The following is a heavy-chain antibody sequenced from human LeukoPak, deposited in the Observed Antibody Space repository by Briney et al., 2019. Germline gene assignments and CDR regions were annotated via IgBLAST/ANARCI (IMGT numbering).Heavy chain of an antibody. CDR3: AKDSGDGRESYKYHFDY. CDR2: INSDGSST. D-gene: IGHD3-16*01. CDR1: GFTFSSYW. Sequence: GGSLRLSCAASGFTFSSYWMHWVRQAPGKGLVWVSRINSDGSSTSYADSVKGRFTISRDNSKNTLYLQMNSQRAEDTAVYYCAKDSGDGRESYKYHFDYWGQGTLVTVSS. V-gene: IGHV3-74*01. J-gene: IGHJ4*02.